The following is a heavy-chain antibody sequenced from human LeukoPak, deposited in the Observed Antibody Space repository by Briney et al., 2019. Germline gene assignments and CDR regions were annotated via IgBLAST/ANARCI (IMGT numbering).Heavy chain of an antibody. J-gene: IGHJ4*02. CDR3: ARWHKSINDYGDYDGRFDY. D-gene: IGHD4-17*01. CDR1: GGSISSGGYY. V-gene: IGHV4-30-2*01. Sequence: ASETLSLTCTVSGGSISSGGYYWSWIRQPRGKGLEWIGYIYHSGSTYYNPSLKSRVTISVDTSKNQFSLKLSSVTAAGTAVYYCARWHKSINDYGDYDGRFDYWGQGTLVTVSS. CDR2: IYHSGST.